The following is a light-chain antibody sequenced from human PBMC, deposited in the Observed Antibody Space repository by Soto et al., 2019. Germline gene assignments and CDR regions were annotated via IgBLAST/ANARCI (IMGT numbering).Light chain of an antibody. V-gene: IGKV1-39*01. CDR3: QHYNSYSEA. Sequence: DIQMTQSPSSLSASVGDRVTITCRASQSISSYLNWYQQKPGKAPKLLIYAASSLQSGVPTRFSGSGSGTEFNLRISRLHHDDFENYYCQHYNSYSEAFGKGTKVDIK. J-gene: IGKJ1*01. CDR1: QSISSY. CDR2: AAS.